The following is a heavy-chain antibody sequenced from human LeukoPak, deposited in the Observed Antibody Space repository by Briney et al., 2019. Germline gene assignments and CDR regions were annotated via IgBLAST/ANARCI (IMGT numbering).Heavy chain of an antibody. CDR3: ARGTSPYYYGMDV. CDR1: GFTFSSYA. V-gene: IGHV3-23*01. CDR2: IRGSGGST. J-gene: IGHJ6*02. D-gene: IGHD1-7*01. Sequence: GGSLRLSCATSGFTFSSYAMSWVRQAPGKGLEWVSAIRGSGGSTYYADSVKGRFTISRDNSKNTLYLQMNSLRAEDTAVYYCARGTSPYYYGMDVWGQGTTVTVSS.